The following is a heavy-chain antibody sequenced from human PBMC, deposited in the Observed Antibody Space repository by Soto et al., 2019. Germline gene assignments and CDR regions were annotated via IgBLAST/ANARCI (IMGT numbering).Heavy chain of an antibody. CDR2: IGTSDSYT. V-gene: IGHV3-11*06. Sequence: QVQLVESGGGLVKPGGSLRLSCAASGFIFSGYHMSWIRQAPGKGLEWVSHIGTSDSYTNYAGSVRGRFTISRDNAKTSLYLQMNSLRADDTAVYYCARGGSDFDYWGQGTLVTVSS. J-gene: IGHJ4*02. D-gene: IGHD3-10*01. CDR1: GFIFSGYH. CDR3: ARGGSDFDY.